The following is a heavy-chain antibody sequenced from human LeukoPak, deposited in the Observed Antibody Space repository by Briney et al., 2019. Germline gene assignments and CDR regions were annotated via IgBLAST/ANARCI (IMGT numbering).Heavy chain of an antibody. D-gene: IGHD3-16*01. J-gene: IGHJ1*01. CDR3: ARGPSFLPFQH. Sequence: ASVKVSYKASGYTFTSYYMHWVRQAPGQGLEWMGIINPSGGSTSYAQKFQGRVTMTRDMSTSTVYMELSSLRSEDTAVYYCARGPSFLPFQHWGQGTLVTVSS. V-gene: IGHV1-46*01. CDR2: INPSGGST. CDR1: GYTFTSYY.